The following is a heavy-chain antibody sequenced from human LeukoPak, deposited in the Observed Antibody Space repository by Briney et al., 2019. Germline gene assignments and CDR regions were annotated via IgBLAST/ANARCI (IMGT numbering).Heavy chain of an antibody. J-gene: IGHJ4*02. CDR2: IKQDGSEK. D-gene: IGHD6-19*01. CDR3: AKSSGWTRGDYFDY. V-gene: IGHV3-7*03. Sequence: GGSLRLSCAASGFTFSSYWMSWVRQAPGKGLEWVANIKQDGSEKYYVDSVKGRFTISRDNAKNSLYLQMNSLRAEDTALYYCAKSSGWTRGDYFDYWGQGTLVTVSS. CDR1: GFTFSSYW.